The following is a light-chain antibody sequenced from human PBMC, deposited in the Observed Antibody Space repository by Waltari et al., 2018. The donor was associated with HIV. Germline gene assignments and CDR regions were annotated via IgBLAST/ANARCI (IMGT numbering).Light chain of an antibody. CDR1: PATFVASFL. J-gene: IGLJ1*01. CDR3: QSYDSGLRGYV. V-gene: IGLV1-40*01. Sequence: QSVLTQPPSASGAPGQMVTRSSSRSPATFVASFLFHWFQQHPGTAPELLIWGNTKRPLGVPDRVSGSKSGTAASLSITGLQAEDEADYYCQSYDSGLRGYVFGTGTKVTVL. CDR2: GNT.